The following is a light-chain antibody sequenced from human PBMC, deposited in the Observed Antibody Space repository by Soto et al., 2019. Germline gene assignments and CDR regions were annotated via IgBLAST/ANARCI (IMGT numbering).Light chain of an antibody. V-gene: IGLV2-23*01. CDR2: EGS. Sequence: ALTQPASVSGSPGQSITISCTGTSSDVGSYNLVSWYQQHPGKAPKLMIYEGSKRPSGVSNRFSGSKSGNTASLTISGLQAEDEADYYCCSYAGSSTSYVFGTGTKVTVL. CDR1: SSDVGSYNL. J-gene: IGLJ1*01. CDR3: CSYAGSSTSYV.